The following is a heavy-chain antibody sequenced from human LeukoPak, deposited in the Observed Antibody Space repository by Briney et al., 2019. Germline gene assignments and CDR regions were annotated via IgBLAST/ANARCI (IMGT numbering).Heavy chain of an antibody. CDR2: IYYTGTT. CDR1: GGSIRASSYY. J-gene: IGHJ3*02. D-gene: IGHD3-3*01. Sequence: SQTLSLTCIVSGGSIRASSYYSARLRQPPGRGLDWIGSIYYTGTTYYNPSLKSRVTISLDTSKNQISLKLNSVTAADTALYYCAKAVPGVLNAFDIWGQGTMVTVSS. CDR3: AKAVPGVLNAFDI. V-gene: IGHV4-39*07.